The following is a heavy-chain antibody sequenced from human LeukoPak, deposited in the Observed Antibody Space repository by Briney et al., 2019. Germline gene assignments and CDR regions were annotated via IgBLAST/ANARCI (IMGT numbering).Heavy chain of an antibody. CDR1: GYTFTSYD. Sequence: ASVKVSCKASGYTFTSYDINWVRQATGQGLEWMGWMNPNSGNTGYAQKFQGRVTMTRNTSISTAYMELSSLRSKDTAVYYCARSWIHDFWSGLIKPRTYFDYWGQGTLVTVSS. CDR3: ARSWIHDFWSGLIKPRTYFDY. J-gene: IGHJ4*02. D-gene: IGHD3-3*01. CDR2: MNPNSGNT. V-gene: IGHV1-8*01.